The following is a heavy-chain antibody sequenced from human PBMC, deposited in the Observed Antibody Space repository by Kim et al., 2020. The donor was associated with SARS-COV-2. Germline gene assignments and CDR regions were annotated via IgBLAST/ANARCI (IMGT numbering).Heavy chain of an antibody. CDR3: ARVGGVVIVYY. Sequence: GGSLRLSCAASGFTFSSYWMSWVRQAPGKGLEWVAKIKVDGSEKYHVNSVTGRFTISRDNAKNLLYLQMNNLRADDTALYYCARVGGVVIVYYWGYGTL. CDR1: GFTFSSYW. J-gene: IGHJ4*01. V-gene: IGHV3-7*03. D-gene: IGHD3-16*01. CDR2: IKVDGSEK.